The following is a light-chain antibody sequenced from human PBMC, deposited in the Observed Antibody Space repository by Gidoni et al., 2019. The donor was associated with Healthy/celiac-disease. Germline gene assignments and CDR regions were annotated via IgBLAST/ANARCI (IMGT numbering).Light chain of an antibody. V-gene: IGKV3-11*01. CDR2: DAS. CDR3: QQRSNWLLT. CDR1: QSVSSY. Sequence: EIVLTQSPATRSLSPGERATLSCRASQSVSSYLAWYQQNPGQAPRLLIYDASNSATGIPARFSGSGSGTDFTLTISSLETEDFAFYYCQQRSNWLLTFGQGTRLEIK. J-gene: IGKJ5*01.